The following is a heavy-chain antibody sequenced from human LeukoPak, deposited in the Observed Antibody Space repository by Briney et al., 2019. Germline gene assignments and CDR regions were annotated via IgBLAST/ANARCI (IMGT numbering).Heavy chain of an antibody. J-gene: IGHJ4*02. Sequence: PSGTLSLTCTVSGGSISSYYWSWIRQPPGKGLEWIGYIYYSGSTNYNPSLKSRVTISVDTSKNQFSLKLSSVTAADTAVYYCARHSSSSLSYLYYFDYWGQGTLVTVSS. CDR2: IYYSGST. CDR1: GGSISSYY. V-gene: IGHV4-59*08. D-gene: IGHD6-6*01. CDR3: ARHSSSSLSYLYYFDY.